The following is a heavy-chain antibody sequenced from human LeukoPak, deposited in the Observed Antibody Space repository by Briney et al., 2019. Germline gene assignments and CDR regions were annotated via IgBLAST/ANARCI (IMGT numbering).Heavy chain of an antibody. V-gene: IGHV3-48*01. CDR1: GFTFTIFG. Sequence: GGSLRLSCAASGFTFTIFGLNWVRQAPGKGPEWVSYIDARSGITYCADSVQGRFTISRDDARESVFLQMDGLRVDDTAVYYCARTYDFGRGPPGDAFDNWGPGTWVIVSA. CDR3: ARTYDFGRGPPGDAFDN. D-gene: IGHD3-3*01. J-gene: IGHJ3*02. CDR2: IDARSGIT.